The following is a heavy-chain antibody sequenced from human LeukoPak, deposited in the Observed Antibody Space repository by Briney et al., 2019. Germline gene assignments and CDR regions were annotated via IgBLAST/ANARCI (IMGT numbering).Heavy chain of an antibody. V-gene: IGHV4-59*08. J-gene: IGHJ4*02. CDR2: IYYSGTT. Sequence: SETLSLTCTVSGGSISSYYWSWIRQPPGKGLEWIGYIYYSGTTNYNPSLKSRVTISVDTSKNQFSLKLNSVTAADTAVYYCARRKGSSPYYFDYWGQGTLVTVSS. CDR1: GGSISSYY. CDR3: ARRKGSSPYYFDY. D-gene: IGHD6-6*01.